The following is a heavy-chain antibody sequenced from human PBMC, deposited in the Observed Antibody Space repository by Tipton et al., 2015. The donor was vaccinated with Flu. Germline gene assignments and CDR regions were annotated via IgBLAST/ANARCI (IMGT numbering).Heavy chain of an antibody. CDR2: IYYSGST. J-gene: IGHJ5*02. D-gene: IGHD3-22*01. CDR1: GGSISSYY. CDR3: ARGSEKGLLSSGYYYGFDP. V-gene: IGHV4-59*01. Sequence: TLSLTCTVSGGSISSYYWSWIRQPPGKGLEWIGYIYYSGSTNYNPSLKSRVTISVDTSKNQFSLKLSSVTAADTAVYYCARGSEKGLLSSGYYYGFDPWGQGTLVTVSS.